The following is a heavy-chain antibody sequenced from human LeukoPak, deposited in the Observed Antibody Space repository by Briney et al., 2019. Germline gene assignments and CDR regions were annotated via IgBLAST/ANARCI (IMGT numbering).Heavy chain of an antibody. D-gene: IGHD3-22*01. CDR2: IYTSGST. J-gene: IGHJ3*02. V-gene: IGHV4-4*07. Sequence: SETLSLTCTVSGGSISSYYWSWIRQPAGKGLEWIGRIYTSGSTNYNPSLKSRVTMSVDTSKNQFSLKLSSVTAADTAVYYCARVTLDSSGIPDAFDIWGQGTMVTVSS. CDR1: GGSISSYY. CDR3: ARVTLDSSGIPDAFDI.